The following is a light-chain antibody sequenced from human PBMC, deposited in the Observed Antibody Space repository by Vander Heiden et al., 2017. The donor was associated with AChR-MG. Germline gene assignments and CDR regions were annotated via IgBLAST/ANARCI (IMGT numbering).Light chain of an antibody. CDR1: SSDVGGYNF. Sequence: QSALTQPASVSGSPGQSITISCTGTSSDVGGYNFVSWYQQYPGKAPKLLAYDVTRRPSGVSIRFSGSKCGNTASLTISERQAADEGDYYCSSYTSSDTVIFGGGTKLTVL. CDR2: DVT. V-gene: IGLV2-14*03. J-gene: IGLJ2*01. CDR3: SSYTSSDTVI.